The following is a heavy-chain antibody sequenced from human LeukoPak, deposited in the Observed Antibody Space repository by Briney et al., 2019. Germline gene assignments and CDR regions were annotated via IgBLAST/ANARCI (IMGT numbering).Heavy chain of an antibody. CDR2: INPSGGGT. J-gene: IGHJ4*02. D-gene: IGHD3-16*01. CDR1: GYTFTSYY. V-gene: IGHV1-46*01. Sequence: ASVKVSCKASGYTFTSYYMHWVRQAPGQGLEWMGIINPSGGGTSYTQKFQGRVTMTRDMSTSTVYMELSSMRSEDTAVYYCAGGGEGGYFYWGQGTLVTVSS. CDR3: AGGGEGGYFY.